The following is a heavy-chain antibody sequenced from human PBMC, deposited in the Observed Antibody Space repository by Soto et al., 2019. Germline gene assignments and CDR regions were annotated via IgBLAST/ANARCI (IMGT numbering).Heavy chain of an antibody. Sequence: EVQLVESGGGLVQPGGSLRLSCAASGFTFINYWMHWVRQAPGKGLEWVSRINSDGSSINYADYVKGRFTISRDNAKKTLYLQMNSLRAEDTAVYYCSRVGFWSGYDFDYWGQGSLVTVSS. CDR1: GFTFINYW. CDR2: INSDGSSI. CDR3: SRVGFWSGYDFDY. V-gene: IGHV3-74*01. J-gene: IGHJ4*02. D-gene: IGHD3-3*01.